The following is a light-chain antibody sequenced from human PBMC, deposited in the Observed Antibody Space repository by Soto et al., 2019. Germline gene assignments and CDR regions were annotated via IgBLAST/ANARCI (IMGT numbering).Light chain of an antibody. CDR2: KAS. Sequence: DIQMTQPPSTLSASVGDRVTITCWASQSISSWLAWYQQKPGTAPKLLIYKASTLQSGVPSRFSGSGSGTEFTLTISSLQPDDSATYYCQQYRDNWTFGQGTKVEIK. J-gene: IGKJ1*01. V-gene: IGKV1-5*03. CDR1: QSISSW. CDR3: QQYRDNWT.